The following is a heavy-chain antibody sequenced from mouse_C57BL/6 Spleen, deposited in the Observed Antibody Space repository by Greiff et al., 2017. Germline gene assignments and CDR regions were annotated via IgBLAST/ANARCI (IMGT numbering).Heavy chain of an antibody. J-gene: IGHJ1*03. D-gene: IGHD1-1*01. V-gene: IGHV5-9*01. CDR1: GFTFSSYT. Sequence: EVKLVESGGGLVKPGGSLKLSCAASGFTFSSYTMSWVRQTPEKRLEWVATISGGGGNTYYPDSVKGRFTISRDNAKNTLYLQMSSLRSEDTALXYCARHENSYGSSWYFDVWGTGTTVTVSS. CDR3: ARHENSYGSSWYFDV. CDR2: ISGGGGNT.